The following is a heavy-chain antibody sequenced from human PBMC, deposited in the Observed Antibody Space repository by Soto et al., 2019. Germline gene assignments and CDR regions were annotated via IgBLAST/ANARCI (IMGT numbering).Heavy chain of an antibody. CDR3: ARLGGYYQALDS. J-gene: IGHJ4*02. CDR1: GGSISSGDYY. V-gene: IGHV4-61*08. D-gene: IGHD3-22*01. CDR2: IYYAGTT. Sequence: PSETLSLTCTVSGGSISSGDYYWIWIRQPPGKGLEWIGYIYYAGTTTYNPSLKSRVSISVDTSKNEVSLKLTSVTAADTAVYYCARLGGYYQALDSWGQGTLVTVS.